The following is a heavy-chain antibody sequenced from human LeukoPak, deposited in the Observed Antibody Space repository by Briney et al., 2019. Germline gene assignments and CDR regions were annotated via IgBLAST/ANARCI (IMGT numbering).Heavy chain of an antibody. CDR3: ARESGVSGSIAAAGTESFDY. Sequence: ASVKVSCKASGYTFTSYYMHWVRQAPGQGLEWMGIINPSGGSTSYAQKFQGRVTMTRDMSTSTVYMELSSLRSEDTAVYYCARESGVSGSIAAAGTESFDYWGQGTLVTVSS. J-gene: IGHJ4*02. CDR1: GYTFTSYY. V-gene: IGHV1-46*01. CDR2: INPSGGST. D-gene: IGHD6-13*01.